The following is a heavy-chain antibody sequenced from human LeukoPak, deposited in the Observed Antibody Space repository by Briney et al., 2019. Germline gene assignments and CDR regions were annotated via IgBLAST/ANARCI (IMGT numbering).Heavy chain of an antibody. Sequence: PGGSLRLSCAASGFTFSSYAMSWVRQAPGKGLEWVSAVSGSGGSTYYADSVKGRFTISRDNSKNTLYLQMNSLRAEDTAVYYCAKALGILTGYHDYWGQGTLVTVSS. CDR1: GFTFSSYA. J-gene: IGHJ4*02. D-gene: IGHD3-9*01. CDR3: AKALGILTGYHDY. V-gene: IGHV3-23*01. CDR2: VSGSGGST.